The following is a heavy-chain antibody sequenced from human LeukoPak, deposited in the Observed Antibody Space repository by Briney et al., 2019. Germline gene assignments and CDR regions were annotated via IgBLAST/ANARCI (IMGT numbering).Heavy chain of an antibody. J-gene: IGHJ5*02. D-gene: IGHD3-10*01. CDR1: GFTFSSYW. CDR2: IKQDGSEK. V-gene: IGHV3-7*01. Sequence: GGSLRLSCAASGFTFSSYWMSWVRQAPGKGLEWVANIKQDGSEKYYVDSVKGRFTISRDNAKNSLYLQMNSLRAEDTAVYYCARRVGEKRLLWFGELGVNWFDPWGQGTLVTVSS. CDR3: ARRVGEKRLLWFGELGVNWFDP.